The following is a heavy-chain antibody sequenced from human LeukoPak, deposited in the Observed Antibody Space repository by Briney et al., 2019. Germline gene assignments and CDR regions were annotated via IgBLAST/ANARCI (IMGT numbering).Heavy chain of an antibody. CDR1: GYTFTSYD. J-gene: IGHJ4*02. Sequence: ASVKVSCKASGYTFTSYDINWVRRATGQGLEWMGWMNPNSGNTGYAQKFQGRVTMTRNTSISTAYMELSSLRSEDTAVYYCARGRGRRWPTDYWGQGTLVTVSS. CDR2: MNPNSGNT. V-gene: IGHV1-8*01. CDR3: ARGRGRRWPTDY. D-gene: IGHD5-24*01.